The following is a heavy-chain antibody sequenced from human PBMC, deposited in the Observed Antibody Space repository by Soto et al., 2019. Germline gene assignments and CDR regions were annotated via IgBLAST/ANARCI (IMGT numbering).Heavy chain of an antibody. V-gene: IGHV4-4*02. D-gene: IGHD3-16*02. J-gene: IGHJ6*02. CDR2: IYHSGST. CDR3: AIRPRPREFGGVIVLYYYYGMDV. CDR1: GGSISSSNW. Sequence: SETLSLTCAVSGGSISSSNWWSWVRQPPGKGLEWIGEIYHSGSTNYNPSLKSRVTISVDKSKNQFSLKLSSVTAADTAVYYCAIRPRPREFGGVIVLYYYYGMDVWGQGTTVTVSS.